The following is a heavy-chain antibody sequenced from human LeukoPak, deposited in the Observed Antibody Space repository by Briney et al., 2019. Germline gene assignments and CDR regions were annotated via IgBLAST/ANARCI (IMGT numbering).Heavy chain of an antibody. Sequence: SETLSLTCSVSGGAIISYYWSWIRQPAGRGPEWIGRIYPTGNTDYNPSLKTRVTMSTDLSKKQFSLRLRSVTAADTAVYYCARLKFYDSTGYSPGYYMDVWGKGTAVTVSS. CDR2: IYPTGNT. D-gene: IGHD3-22*01. J-gene: IGHJ6*03. CDR1: GGAIISYY. V-gene: IGHV4-4*07. CDR3: ARLKFYDSTGYSPGYYMDV.